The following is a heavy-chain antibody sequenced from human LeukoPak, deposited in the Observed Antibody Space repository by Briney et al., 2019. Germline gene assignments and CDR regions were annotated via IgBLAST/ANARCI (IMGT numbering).Heavy chain of an antibody. Sequence: SVKVSCKASGGTFSSYAISWVRQAPGQGLEWMGRIIPIFGIANYAQKFQGRVTITADKSTSTAYMELSSLRGDDTAVYYCARDPYLGDGDYWGQGTLVTVSS. CDR1: GGTFSSYA. CDR2: IIPIFGIA. V-gene: IGHV1-69*04. J-gene: IGHJ4*02. D-gene: IGHD4-17*01. CDR3: ARDPYLGDGDY.